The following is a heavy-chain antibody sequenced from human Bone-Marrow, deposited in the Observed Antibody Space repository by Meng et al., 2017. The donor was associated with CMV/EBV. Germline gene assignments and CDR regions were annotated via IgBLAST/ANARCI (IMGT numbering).Heavy chain of an antibody. Sequence: EVRLVEWGGGLRKPGGSLRLSCEVSGLNFKNSWMSWVRQAPGKGPEWVALIKSKVDGGTTDYAAPVRGRFTFSRDDSKSTIYLQMNNVKTEDTAVYYCTTGRGGYNAEDYWGHGTLVTVSS. D-gene: IGHD1-1*01. J-gene: IGHJ4*01. CDR1: GLNFKNSW. V-gene: IGHV3-15*01. CDR3: TTGRGGYNAEDY. CDR2: IKSKVDGGTT.